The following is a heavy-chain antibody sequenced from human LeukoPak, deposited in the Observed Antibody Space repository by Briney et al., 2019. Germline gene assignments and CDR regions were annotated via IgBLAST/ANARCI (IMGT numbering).Heavy chain of an antibody. CDR2: IYYSGDT. D-gene: IGHD6-13*01. V-gene: IGHV4-59*01. CDR1: GGSISGYY. Sequence: SETLSPTCTVSGGSISGYYWSWIWQPPGKGLEWIGYIYYSGDTSYSPSLKSRVTISVGTSKMQISLNLNSVTAADTAVYYCARYAADGRNLEYWGQGTLVTVSS. CDR3: ARYAADGRNLEY. J-gene: IGHJ4*02.